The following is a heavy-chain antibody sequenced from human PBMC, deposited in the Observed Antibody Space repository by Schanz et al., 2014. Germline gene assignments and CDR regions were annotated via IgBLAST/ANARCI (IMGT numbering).Heavy chain of an antibody. V-gene: IGHV3-48*01. CDR3: ARDRRNADRDY. D-gene: IGHD1-1*01. CDR1: GLTFTSAW. J-gene: IGHJ4*02. CDR2: ITYNGGTI. Sequence: EVQLVESGGGLVKPGGSLRLSCATSGLTFTSAWMSWVRQAPGKGLEWISYITYNGGTIYYADSVKGRFTISRDNAKNSLYLEMNSLRAEDTALYYCARDRRNADRDYWGQGTLVTVSS.